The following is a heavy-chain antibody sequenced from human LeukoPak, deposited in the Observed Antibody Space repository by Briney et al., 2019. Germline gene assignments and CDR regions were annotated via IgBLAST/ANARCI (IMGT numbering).Heavy chain of an antibody. D-gene: IGHD6-13*01. V-gene: IGHV4-34*01. J-gene: IGHJ4*02. Sequence: KPSETLSLTCAVYGGSFSGYYWSWIRQPPGKGLEWIGEINHSGGTNYNPSLKSRVTISVDTSKNQFSLKLSSVTAADAAVYYCARAQDWYSSREEGDYWGQGTLVTVSS. CDR1: GGSFSGYY. CDR3: ARAQDWYSSREEGDY. CDR2: INHSGGT.